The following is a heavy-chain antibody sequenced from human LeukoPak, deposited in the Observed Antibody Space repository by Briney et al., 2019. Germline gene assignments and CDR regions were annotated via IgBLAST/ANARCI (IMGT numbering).Heavy chain of an antibody. CDR3: ARGGGAFDI. CDR1: GDSVSSNSIA. CDR2: TYYRSKWFN. V-gene: IGHV6-1*01. J-gene: IGHJ3*02. Sequence: SQTLSLTCAISGDSVSSNSIAWNWIRQSPSRGLEWLGRTYYRSKWFNAYAVSVKSRITINPDTAKNQFSLQLDSVTPEDTAVYYCARGGGAFDIWGQGTMVTVSS.